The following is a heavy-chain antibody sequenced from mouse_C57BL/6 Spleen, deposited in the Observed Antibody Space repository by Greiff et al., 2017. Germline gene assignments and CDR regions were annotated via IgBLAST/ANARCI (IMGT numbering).Heavy chain of an antibody. D-gene: IGHD2-4*01. CDR1: GFTFSSYA. V-gene: IGHV5-4*01. CDR3: AREGYDYLYAMDY. Sequence: EVQGVESGGGLVKPGGSLKLSCAASGFTFSSYAMSWVRQTPEKRLEWVATISDGGSYTYYPDNVKGRFTISRDNAKNNLYLQMSHLKSEDTAIYYCAREGYDYLYAMDYWGQGTSVTVSS. J-gene: IGHJ4*01. CDR2: ISDGGSYT.